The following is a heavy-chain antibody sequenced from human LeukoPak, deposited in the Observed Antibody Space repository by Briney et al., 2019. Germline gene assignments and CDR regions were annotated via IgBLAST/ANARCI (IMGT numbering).Heavy chain of an antibody. V-gene: IGHV3-74*01. CDR2: INSDGCST. CDR1: GFTFSSYW. Sequence: GGSVRLSCAASGFTFSSYWMEWVRQAPGKGLVWVSRINSDGCSTSYADSVKGRFTISRDNAKNTLYLQMNSLRAEDTAVYYCARSGRGGAFDIWGQGTMVTVSS. D-gene: IGHD1-26*01. J-gene: IGHJ3*02. CDR3: ARSGRGGAFDI.